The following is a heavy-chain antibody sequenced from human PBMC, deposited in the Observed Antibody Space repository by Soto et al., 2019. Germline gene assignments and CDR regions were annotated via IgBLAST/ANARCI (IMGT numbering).Heavy chain of an antibody. CDR2: ISSSSSTI. V-gene: IGHV3-48*01. CDR3: ARPTHYYDSSGPPAY. Sequence: GWSLRLSCAASGFTFSTYSMNWVRQAPGKGLEWVSYISSSSSTIFYTDSVKGRFTVSRDNAKNSLYLQMNSMRAEDTAVYYCARPTHYYDSSGPPAYWGQGTLATVSS. CDR1: GFTFSTYS. D-gene: IGHD3-22*01. J-gene: IGHJ4*02.